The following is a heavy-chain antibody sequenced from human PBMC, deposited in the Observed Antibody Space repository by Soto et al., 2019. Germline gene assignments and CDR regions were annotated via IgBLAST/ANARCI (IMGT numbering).Heavy chain of an antibody. V-gene: IGHV2-5*02. D-gene: IGHD3-3*01. CDR1: GFSLSTSGVG. CDR3: AHRSPSTIFGVVIISDAFDI. J-gene: IGHJ3*02. CDR2: IYWDDDK. Sequence: QITLKESAPTLVKPTQTLTLTCTFSGFSLSTSGVGVGWIRQPPGKALEWLAPIYWDDDKRYSPSLKSRLTITKDTSKNQVVLTMTNIDPVDTATYYCAHRSPSTIFGVVIISDAFDIWGQGTMVTVSS.